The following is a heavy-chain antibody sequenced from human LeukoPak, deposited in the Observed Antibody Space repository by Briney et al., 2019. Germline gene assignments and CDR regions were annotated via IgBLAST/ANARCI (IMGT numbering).Heavy chain of an antibody. Sequence: ASVKVSCKASGYTFTSYDINWVRQATGQGLEWMGWMNPNSGNTGYAQKFQGRVTITRNTSISTAYMEPSSLRSEDTAVYYCARGQQLVDLGLDYYYMDVWGKGTTVTVSS. CDR1: GYTFTSYD. J-gene: IGHJ6*03. CDR3: ARGQQLVDLGLDYYYMDV. CDR2: MNPNSGNT. V-gene: IGHV1-8*03. D-gene: IGHD6-13*01.